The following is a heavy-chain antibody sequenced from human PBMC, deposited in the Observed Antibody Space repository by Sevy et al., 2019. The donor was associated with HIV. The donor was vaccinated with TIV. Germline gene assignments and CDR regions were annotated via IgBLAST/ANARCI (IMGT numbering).Heavy chain of an antibody. CDR3: AKEVSEDSYSDY. CDR1: GFTFSSYA. CDR2: IGGSADYT. V-gene: IGHV3-23*01. J-gene: IGHJ4*02. D-gene: IGHD3-10*01. Sequence: GGSLRLSCVTSGFTFSSYAMSWVRQTPGKGLEWVSGIGGSADYTYYADSVKGRFTISRDNSKNTLYLQMNGLRAEDTAVYYCAKEVSEDSYSDYWGQGTLVTVSS.